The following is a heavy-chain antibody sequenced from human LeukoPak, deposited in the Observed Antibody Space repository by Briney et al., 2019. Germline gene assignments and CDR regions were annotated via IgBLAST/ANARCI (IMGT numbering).Heavy chain of an antibody. J-gene: IGHJ5*02. Sequence: GRSLRLSCAASGFTFSRNAMHWVRQAPGKGLEWVAVISFDGSHKYYADSVKGRFTISRDNSKNTLFLQMNSLRAEDTAIYYCARDLIQTAVAARVGWFDPWGQGTLVTVSS. D-gene: IGHD6-19*01. CDR2: ISFDGSHK. V-gene: IGHV3-30-3*01. CDR1: GFTFSRNA. CDR3: ARDLIQTAVAARVGWFDP.